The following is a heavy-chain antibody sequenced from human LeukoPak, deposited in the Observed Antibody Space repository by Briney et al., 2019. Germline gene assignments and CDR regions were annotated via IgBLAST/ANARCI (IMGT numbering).Heavy chain of an antibody. CDR3: ARVGDHFHWFLDL. J-gene: IGHJ2*01. D-gene: IGHD2-21*01. V-gene: IGHV3-53*01. CDR1: GFTVSTNY. CDR2: LYSGSDT. Sequence: RGSLRLSCAASGFTVSTNYMNWVSQAPGKGLEWVSILYSGSDTYYADSVKGRFTISRDDSRNTLFLHMNSLKAEDTAIYYCARVGDHFHWFLDLWGRGTLVAVSS.